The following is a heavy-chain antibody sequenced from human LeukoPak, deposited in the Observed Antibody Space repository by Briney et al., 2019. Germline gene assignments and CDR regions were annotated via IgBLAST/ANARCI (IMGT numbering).Heavy chain of an antibody. CDR3: VREVSAWPKNWFDP. Sequence: GSLRLSCAGSGFTFRSYAMSWVCQSPVKGLEWVSAISDSGDGTYYADSVKARFTISRDNSKNTVYLEMSSLRAEDTAMYYCVREVSAWPKNWFDPWGQGTLVTVSS. CDR1: GFTFRSYA. V-gene: IGHV3-23*01. J-gene: IGHJ5*02. D-gene: IGHD3-3*01. CDR2: ISDSGDGT.